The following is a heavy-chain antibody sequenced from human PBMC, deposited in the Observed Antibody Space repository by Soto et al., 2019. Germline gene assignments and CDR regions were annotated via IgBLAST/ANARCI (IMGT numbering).Heavy chain of an antibody. Sequence: PGGSLRLSCVGSGFTFSNYSINWVRQAPGKGLEWVSSISSRSDIYYADSVKGRFTISRDNAKNSLYLQMNSLRAEDTAVYYCAREWDCSSTSCSYYYYYGMDVWGQGTTVTVSS. J-gene: IGHJ6*02. CDR2: ISSRSDI. D-gene: IGHD2-2*01. CDR1: GFTFSNYS. CDR3: AREWDCSSTSCSYYYYYGMDV. V-gene: IGHV3-21*01.